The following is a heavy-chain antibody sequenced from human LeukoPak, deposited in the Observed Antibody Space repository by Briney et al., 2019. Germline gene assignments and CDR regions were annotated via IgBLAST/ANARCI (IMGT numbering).Heavy chain of an antibody. J-gene: IGHJ6*02. Sequence: SETLSLTCTVSGGSFSNYYWSWIRQPPGKGLEWIGNIHYSGSTIYNPSLKSRVTISIDMSKSQFSLRLSSVTAVDTAVYYCAGVSGATITTYYGVDVWGQGTTVTVS. CDR2: IHYSGST. D-gene: IGHD5-12*01. CDR1: GGSFSNYY. V-gene: IGHV4-59*01. CDR3: AGVSGATITTYYGVDV.